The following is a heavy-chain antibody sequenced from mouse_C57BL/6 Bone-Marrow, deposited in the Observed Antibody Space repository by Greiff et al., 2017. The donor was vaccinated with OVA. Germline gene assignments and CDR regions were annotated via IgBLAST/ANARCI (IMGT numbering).Heavy chain of an antibody. CDR1: GFTFSDYG. Sequence: EVKLVESGGGLVKPGGSLKLSCAASGFTFSDYGMHWVRQAPEKGLEWVAYISSGSSTIYYADTVKGRFTISRDNAKNTLFLQMTSLRSEDTAMYYCARRLGRGGFAYWGQGTLVTVSA. CDR2: ISSGSSTI. V-gene: IGHV5-17*01. D-gene: IGHD4-1*01. J-gene: IGHJ3*01. CDR3: ARRLGRGGFAY.